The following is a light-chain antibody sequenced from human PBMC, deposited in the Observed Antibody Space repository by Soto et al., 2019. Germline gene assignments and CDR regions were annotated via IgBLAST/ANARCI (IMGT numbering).Light chain of an antibody. J-gene: IGKJ1*01. Sequence: DISMTQSPSTLSSSVGDRVTISCRASQSISSYLAWYQQKLGQPPKLLIRWASTRESGVPDRSSGSGSGTDFTLTISSLQAEDVAVYYCQQYYRTPWTFGQGTKVE. CDR2: WAS. CDR1: QSISSY. V-gene: IGKV4-1*01. CDR3: QQYYRTPWT.